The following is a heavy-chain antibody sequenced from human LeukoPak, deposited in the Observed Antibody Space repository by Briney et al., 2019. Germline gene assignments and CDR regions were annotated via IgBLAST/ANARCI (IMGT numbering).Heavy chain of an antibody. Sequence: SETLSLTCTVSGGSISTTSYHWGWIRQPPGKGLEWIGEINHSGSTNYNPSLKSRVTISVDTSKNQFSLKVSSVTAADTAVYYCARRIAARPRGYWFDPWGQGTLVTVSS. D-gene: IGHD6-6*01. CDR2: INHSGST. J-gene: IGHJ5*02. CDR1: GGSISTTSYH. V-gene: IGHV4-39*07. CDR3: ARRIAARPRGYWFDP.